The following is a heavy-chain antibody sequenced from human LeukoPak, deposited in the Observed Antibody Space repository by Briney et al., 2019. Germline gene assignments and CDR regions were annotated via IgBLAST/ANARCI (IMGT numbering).Heavy chain of an antibody. Sequence: GGSLRLSCVASGFTFSSYWMHWVRQAPGQGLVWVSRITDDGSSPGYADSVKGRFTISRDNARNTLYLQMTNLRVEDTAVYYCTRNNWGIDYWGQGALVTVSS. J-gene: IGHJ4*02. CDR2: ITDDGSSP. CDR3: TRNNWGIDY. CDR1: GFTFSSYW. D-gene: IGHD7-27*01. V-gene: IGHV3-74*01.